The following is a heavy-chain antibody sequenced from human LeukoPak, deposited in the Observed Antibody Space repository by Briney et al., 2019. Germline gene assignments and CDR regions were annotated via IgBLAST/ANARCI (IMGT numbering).Heavy chain of an antibody. CDR3: ARALFGVVNPGDDY. V-gene: IGHV1-8*03. J-gene: IGHJ4*02. Sequence: GASVKVPCKASGYTFTSYDINWVRQATGQGLEWMGWMNPNSGNTGYAQKFQGRVTITRNTSISTAYMELSSLRPEDTAVYYCARALFGVVNPGDDYWGQGTLGTVSS. D-gene: IGHD3-3*01. CDR2: MNPNSGNT. CDR1: GYTFTSYD.